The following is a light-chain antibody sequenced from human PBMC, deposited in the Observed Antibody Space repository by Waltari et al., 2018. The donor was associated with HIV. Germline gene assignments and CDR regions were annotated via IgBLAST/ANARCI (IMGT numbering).Light chain of an antibody. CDR3: QQYHAWYT. Sequence: IVMTQSPATLSVSPGESATLSCRASQSVSNHLAWFQQKPGQAPSLLIYDASIRAAGISARFSGSGSDTDFTLTVRTVQSEDFAVYYCQQYHAWYTFGQGTKLEIK. V-gene: IGKV3D-15*03. CDR1: QSVSNH. J-gene: IGKJ2*01. CDR2: DAS.